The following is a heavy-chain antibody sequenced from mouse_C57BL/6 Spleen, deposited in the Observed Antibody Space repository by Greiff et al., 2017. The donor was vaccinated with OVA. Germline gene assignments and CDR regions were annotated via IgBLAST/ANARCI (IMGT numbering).Heavy chain of an antibody. Sequence: EVMLVESGGDLVKPGGSLKLSCAASGFTFSSYGMSWVRQTPDKRLEWVATISSGGSYTYYPDSVKGRFTISRDNAKNTLYLQMSSLKSEDTAMYYCASRTGTGDFDVWGTGTTVTVSS. D-gene: IGHD4-1*01. CDR3: ASRTGTGDFDV. CDR1: GFTFSSYG. J-gene: IGHJ1*03. V-gene: IGHV5-6*02. CDR2: ISSGGSYT.